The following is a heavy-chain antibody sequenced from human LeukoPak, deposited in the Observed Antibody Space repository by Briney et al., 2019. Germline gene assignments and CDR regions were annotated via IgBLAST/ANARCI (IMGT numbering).Heavy chain of an antibody. D-gene: IGHD3-3*02. J-gene: IGHJ6*03. V-gene: IGHV3-23*01. CDR1: GLTFRNYL. Sequence: GGSLRLSCAASGLTFRNYLVTWVRQAPGKGLEWVSGISGSGSRTYHADSVKGRFTISRDNSKNTLYLQMNSVRAEDTAVYYCATDSIFGVVIDYYYYMDVWGKGTTVIVSS. CDR2: ISGSGSRT. CDR3: ATDSIFGVVIDYYYYMDV.